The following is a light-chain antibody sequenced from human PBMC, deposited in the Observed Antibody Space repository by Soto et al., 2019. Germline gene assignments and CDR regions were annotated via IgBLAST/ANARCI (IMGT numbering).Light chain of an antibody. V-gene: IGLV1-44*01. Sequence: QSVLSQPPSASGTPGQRVTISCSGRSSNIGSNVVNWYQQFPGTAPKLLIYSDYQRPSGVPDRFSGSRSGTSASLAISGLQYEDEADYYCAAWDGSLNAILFGGGTKLTVL. CDR2: SDY. CDR1: SSNIGSNV. J-gene: IGLJ2*01. CDR3: AAWDGSLNAIL.